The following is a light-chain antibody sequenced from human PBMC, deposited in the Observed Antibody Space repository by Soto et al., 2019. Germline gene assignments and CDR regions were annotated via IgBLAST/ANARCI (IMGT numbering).Light chain of an antibody. V-gene: IGLV1-47*02. Sequence: QSVLAQSPSASGTPGQRVTISCSGSSSNIGSNYVYWYQQLPGTAPTLLIHSDTQRPSGVPDRFSGSKSGTSATLTISRVEAGDEAVYYCQVWDTTSDQLYVFGTGTKVTV. CDR3: QVWDTTSDQLYV. CDR1: SSNIGSNY. CDR2: SDT. J-gene: IGLJ1*01.